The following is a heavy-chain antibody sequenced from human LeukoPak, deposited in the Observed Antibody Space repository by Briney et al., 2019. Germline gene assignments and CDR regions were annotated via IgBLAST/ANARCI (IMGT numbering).Heavy chain of an antibody. CDR1: GFTFSSYA. CDR3: ARDPRMVRGVTFNWFDP. CDR2: ISYDGSNK. J-gene: IGHJ5*02. D-gene: IGHD3-10*01. V-gene: IGHV3-30-3*01. Sequence: GGSLRLSCAASGFTFSSYAMHWVRQAPGKGLERVAVISYDGSNKYYADSVKGRFTISRDNSKNTLYLQMNSLRAEDTAVYYCARDPRMVRGVTFNWFDPWGQGTLVTVSS.